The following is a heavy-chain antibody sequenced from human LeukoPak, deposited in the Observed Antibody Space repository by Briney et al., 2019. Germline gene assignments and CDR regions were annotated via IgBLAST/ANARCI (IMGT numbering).Heavy chain of an antibody. D-gene: IGHD1-26*01. J-gene: IGHJ4*02. CDR3: ARPFSGSYYEGFDY. CDR1: GFTFSTYW. V-gene: IGHV3-74*01. CDR2: INSDGSST. Sequence: GRSLRLSCAASGFTFSTYWMHWVRQAPGKGLVWVSLINSDGSSTNYAGSVEGRFTISRDNSKNTLYLQMNSLRAEDTAVYYCARPFSGSYYEGFDYWGQGTLVTVSS.